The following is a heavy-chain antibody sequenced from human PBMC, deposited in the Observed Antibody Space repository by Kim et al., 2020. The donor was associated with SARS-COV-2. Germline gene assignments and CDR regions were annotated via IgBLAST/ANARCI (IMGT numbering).Heavy chain of an antibody. CDR3: ATDCGHQVVLYYFDY. V-gene: IGHV1-3*01. Sequence: QKFQGRVTITRDTSASTAYMELSSLRSEDTAVYYCATDCGHQVVLYYFDYWGQGTLVTVSS. D-gene: IGHD6-13*01. J-gene: IGHJ4*02.